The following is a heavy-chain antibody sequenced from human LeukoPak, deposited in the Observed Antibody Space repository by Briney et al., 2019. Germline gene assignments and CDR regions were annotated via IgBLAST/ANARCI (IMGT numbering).Heavy chain of an antibody. Sequence: SETLSLTCTVCGGSMSSYYWSWIRQPAGKGLEWIGRIYTCWNTDYNPSLKGRVTMSVDTSKNQFSLKLSSVTAADTAVYYCARVNGVGELLNYFDYWGQGTLVTVSS. CDR2: IYTCWNT. CDR1: GGSMSSYY. D-gene: IGHD3-10*01. CDR3: ARVNGVGELLNYFDY. V-gene: IGHV4-4*07. J-gene: IGHJ4*02.